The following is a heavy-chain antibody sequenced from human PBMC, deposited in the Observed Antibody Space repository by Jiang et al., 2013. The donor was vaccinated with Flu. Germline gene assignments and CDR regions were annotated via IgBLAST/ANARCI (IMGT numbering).Heavy chain of an antibody. CDR1: GYPISSDYF. CDR2: IHHIGNT. Sequence: LLKPSETLSLTCTVSGYPISSDYFWAWIRQPPGKGLEWIGSIHHIGNTYYNPSLKSRVTMSLDTSKNQFSLKLSSVTAADTAVYYCARDRLKGGHGAELYYFDYWGQGTLVTVSS. V-gene: IGHV4-38-2*02. CDR3: ARDRLKGGHGAELYYFDY. J-gene: IGHJ4*02. D-gene: IGHD2-15*01.